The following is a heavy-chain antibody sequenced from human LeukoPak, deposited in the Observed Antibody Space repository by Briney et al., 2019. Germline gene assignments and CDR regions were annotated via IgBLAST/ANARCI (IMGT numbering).Heavy chain of an antibody. CDR1: GYSISSGYY. CDR2: IYHSGST. D-gene: IGHD3-22*01. CDR3: ARDARNYYDSSGYLDY. J-gene: IGHJ4*02. V-gene: IGHV4-38-2*02. Sequence: SETLSLTCTVSGYSISSGYYWGWIWQPPGKGLEWIGSIYHSGSTYYNPSLKSRVTISVDTSKNQFSLKLSSVTAADTAVYYCARDARNYYDSSGYLDYWGQGTLVTVSS.